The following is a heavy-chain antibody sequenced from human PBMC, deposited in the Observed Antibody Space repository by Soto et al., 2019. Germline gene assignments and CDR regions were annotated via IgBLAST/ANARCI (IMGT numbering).Heavy chain of an antibody. Sequence: SLGLSCTASGFTVSSYAMSWVRQAPGKELEWVSTISGNSGKTNYAESVKGRFSISRDNSKNTVHLQLDSLRAEDTAVYFCAKLGFVLMELYYFHQWGHGTLVTVS. CDR3: AKLGFVLMELYYFHQ. D-gene: IGHD2-8*01. J-gene: IGHJ4*01. CDR1: GFTVSSYA. V-gene: IGHV3-23*01. CDR2: ISGNSGKT.